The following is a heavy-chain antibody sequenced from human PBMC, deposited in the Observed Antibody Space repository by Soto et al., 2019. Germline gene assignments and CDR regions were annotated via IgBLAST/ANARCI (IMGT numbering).Heavy chain of an antibody. CDR3: ARGRRGVLRFLEWLLSSWFDP. Sequence: PSETLSLTCAVYGGSFSGYYWSWIRQPPGKGLEWIGEINHSGSTNYNPSLKSRVTISVDTSKNQFSLKLSSVTAADTAVYYCARGRRGVLRFLEWLLSSWFDPWGQGTLVTVSS. V-gene: IGHV4-34*01. J-gene: IGHJ5*02. CDR1: GGSFSGYY. CDR2: INHSGST. D-gene: IGHD3-3*01.